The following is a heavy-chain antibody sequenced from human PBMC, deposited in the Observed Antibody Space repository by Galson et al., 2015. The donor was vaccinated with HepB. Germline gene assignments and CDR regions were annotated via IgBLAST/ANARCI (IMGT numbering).Heavy chain of an antibody. Sequence: SLRLSCAVSGFTFSAFPMHWVRQSPGQGLEWVAPISFDGRDKYYADSVKGRFTISRDNSKNTLYLPMNSLRTEDTAVYYCARGPFCNRIVCYGETRAYYYFALDVWGHGTTVIVSS. CDR2: ISFDGRDK. D-gene: IGHD2/OR15-2a*01. CDR1: GFTFSAFP. CDR3: ARGPFCNRIVCYGETRAYYYFALDV. V-gene: IGHV3-30*04. J-gene: IGHJ6*02.